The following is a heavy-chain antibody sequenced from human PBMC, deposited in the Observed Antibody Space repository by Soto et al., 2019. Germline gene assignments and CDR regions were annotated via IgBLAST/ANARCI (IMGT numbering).Heavy chain of an antibody. J-gene: IGHJ6*02. CDR2: ISYDGSNK. Sequence: GGSLRLSCAASGFTFSSYAMHWVRQAPGKGLEWVAVISYDGSNKYYADSVKGRFTISRDNSKNTLYLQMNSLRAEDTAVYYCARGATIFGVVIMSNYYYGMDLWGQGTTVSVSS. CDR1: GFTFSSYA. D-gene: IGHD3-3*01. V-gene: IGHV3-30-3*01. CDR3: ARGATIFGVVIMSNYYYGMDL.